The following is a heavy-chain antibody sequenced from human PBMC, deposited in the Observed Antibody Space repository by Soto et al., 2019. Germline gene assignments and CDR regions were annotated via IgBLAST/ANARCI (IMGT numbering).Heavy chain of an antibody. V-gene: IGHV1-2*02. D-gene: IGHD2-15*01. CDR1: GYTFPDYY. J-gene: IGHJ4*02. Sequence: ASVKVSCKASGYTFPDYYIHWVRQAPGQGLEWMGWINPNSGGANSAQTFQGRVTMTRDTSITTAYMELRSLRPDDTAVYFCARDHRWLILDHFVYWGQGTLVTVSS. CDR3: ARDHRWLILDHFVY. CDR2: INPNSGGA.